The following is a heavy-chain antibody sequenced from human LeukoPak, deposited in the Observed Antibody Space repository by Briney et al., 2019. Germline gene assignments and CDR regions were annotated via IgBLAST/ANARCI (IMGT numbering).Heavy chain of an antibody. Sequence: ASVKVSCKVSGYTLTELSMHWVRQAPGKGLEWMGGFDPEDGETIYAQKFQGRVTMTEDTSTDTAYMELSSLRAEDTAVYYCATPLDYYESSGYHQGGAWGQGTLVTVSS. CDR1: GYTLTELS. CDR2: FDPEDGET. J-gene: IGHJ5*02. CDR3: ATPLDYYESSGYHQGGA. D-gene: IGHD3-22*01. V-gene: IGHV1-24*01.